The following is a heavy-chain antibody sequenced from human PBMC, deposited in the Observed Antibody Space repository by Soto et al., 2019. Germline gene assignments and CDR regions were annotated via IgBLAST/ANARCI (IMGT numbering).Heavy chain of an antibody. D-gene: IGHD3-3*01. CDR1: GFTFSNAW. Sequence: PGGSLRLSCAASGFTFSNAWMNWVRQAPGKGLEWVGRIKSKTDGGTTDYAAPVKGRFTISRDDSKNTLYLQMNSLKTEDTAVYYCTTGTHYYDFWSGYYSEFDYWGQEPWSPSPQ. J-gene: IGHJ4*01. CDR2: IKSKTDGGTT. V-gene: IGHV3-15*07. CDR3: TTGTHYYDFWSGYYSEFDY.